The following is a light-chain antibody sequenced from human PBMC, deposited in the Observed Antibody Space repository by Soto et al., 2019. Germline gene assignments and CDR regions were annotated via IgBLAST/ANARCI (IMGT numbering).Light chain of an antibody. Sequence: DVQLTQSPSSLSASVGDRVTITCRASQDIRNYLTWFQQKPGKVPKSLIYDASRLQSGVPSKFSGSGSGTDFTLTFSSLQPEDFATYYCQQYKTYPFTFGPGTKVDIK. CDR1: QDIRNY. CDR3: QQYKTYPFT. CDR2: DAS. V-gene: IGKV1-16*02. J-gene: IGKJ3*01.